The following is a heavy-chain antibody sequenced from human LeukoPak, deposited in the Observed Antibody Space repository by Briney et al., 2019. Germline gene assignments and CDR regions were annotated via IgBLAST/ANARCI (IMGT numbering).Heavy chain of an antibody. D-gene: IGHD3-16*01. J-gene: IGHJ4*02. CDR1: GYTFTHQW. CDR3: ARRSDVVGAI. Sequence: GEFLKISCEASGYTFTHQWIGWVRQMPGTGLEWVGIIYPRDSDTIYSPSFQGHVTISADTSINTAYLEWRSLEASDTAMYYCARRSDVVGAIWGQGTQVTVSS. V-gene: IGHV5-51*01. CDR2: IYPRDSDT.